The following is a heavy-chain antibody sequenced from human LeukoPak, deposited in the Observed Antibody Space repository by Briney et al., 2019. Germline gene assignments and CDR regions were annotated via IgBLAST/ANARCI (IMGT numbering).Heavy chain of an antibody. CDR1: GFTFSSYG. CDR2: IWYDGSNK. J-gene: IGHJ4*02. CDR3: ARGRKPVTCDY. D-gene: IGHD4-17*01. Sequence: GGSLRLSCAASGFTFSSYGMHWVRQAPGKGLEWVAVIWYDGSNKYYADSAKGRFTISRDNSKNTLYLQMNSLRAEDTAVYYCARGRKPVTCDYWGQGTLVTVSS. V-gene: IGHV3-33*01.